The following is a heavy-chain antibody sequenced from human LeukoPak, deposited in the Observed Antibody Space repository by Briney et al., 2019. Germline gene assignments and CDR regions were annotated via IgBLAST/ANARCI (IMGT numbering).Heavy chain of an antibody. CDR2: ISGSGGST. CDR1: GFTFSSYA. D-gene: IGHD6-13*01. CDR3: ANGQQLGYFDY. V-gene: IGHV3-23*01. J-gene: IGHJ4*02. Sequence: GGSLRLSCAASGFTFSSYAMSWVRQAPGKGLEWVSAISGSGGSTYYADSVKGRFTISRDNSKNTLYLQMNSLRAEDTAVYYRANGQQLGYFDYWGQGTLVTVSS.